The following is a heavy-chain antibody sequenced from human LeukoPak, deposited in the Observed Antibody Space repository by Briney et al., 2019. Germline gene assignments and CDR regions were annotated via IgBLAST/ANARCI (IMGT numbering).Heavy chain of an antibody. J-gene: IGHJ4*02. Sequence: SETLSLTCTVSGYSISSGNHWGWIRQPPGKGLEWIGYIYHSGSTYYNPSLKSRVTISVDTSKNQFSLRLSSVTAADTAVYYCARGSPLDYYFDYWGQGTLVTVSS. V-gene: IGHV4-38-2*02. CDR3: ARGSPLDYYFDY. CDR2: IYHSGST. CDR1: GYSISSGNH.